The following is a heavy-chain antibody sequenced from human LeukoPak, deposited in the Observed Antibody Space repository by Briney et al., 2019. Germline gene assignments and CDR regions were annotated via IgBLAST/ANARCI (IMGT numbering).Heavy chain of an antibody. J-gene: IGHJ4*02. Sequence: GGSLRLSCAASGFTFSGYEMNWVRQAPGKGLEWVSYISSRGSTIYYADSVKGRVTISRDNAKNSLYLQMNSLRAEDTAVYYCAKGHLLYYYDSSGYYYFDYWGQGTLVTVSS. CDR3: AKGHLLYYYDSSGYYYFDY. D-gene: IGHD3-22*01. CDR2: ISSRGSTI. V-gene: IGHV3-48*03. CDR1: GFTFSGYE.